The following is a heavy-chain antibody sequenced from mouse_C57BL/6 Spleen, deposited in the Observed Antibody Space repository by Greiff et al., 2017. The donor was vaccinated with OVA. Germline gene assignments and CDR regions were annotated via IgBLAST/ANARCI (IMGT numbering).Heavy chain of an antibody. V-gene: IGHV14-3*01. CDR2: IDPAHGNT. CDR3: GRGDNAMDY. Sequence: EVKLMESVAELVRPGASVKLSCTASGCTIKNTYMHWVKQRPEQGLEWIGWIDPAHGNTKYAPNVQGKATITASTSSNTAYLQLSSLTSDDTAIYYCGRGDNAMDYWGQGPSVTVSS. D-gene: IGHD3-3*01. J-gene: IGHJ4*01. CDR1: GCTIKNTY.